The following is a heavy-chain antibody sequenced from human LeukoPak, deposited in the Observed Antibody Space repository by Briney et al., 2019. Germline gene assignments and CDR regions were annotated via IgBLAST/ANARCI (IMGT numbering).Heavy chain of an antibody. CDR1: GFTFSSYA. CDR3: AKDSRCGYSYGPAAY. V-gene: IGHV3-23*01. D-gene: IGHD5-18*01. Sequence: GGSLRLSCAASGFTFSSYAMSWVRQAPGKGLEGVAGISGSGGSTYYPDSVKGRVTLSRHNSKHTLFLQMNSLRAEDTAVYYCAKDSRCGYSYGPAAYWGQGPLVTVAS. J-gene: IGHJ4*02. CDR2: ISGSGGST.